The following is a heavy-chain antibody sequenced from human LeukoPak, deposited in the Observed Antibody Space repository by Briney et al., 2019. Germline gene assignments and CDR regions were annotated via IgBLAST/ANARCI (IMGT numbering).Heavy chain of an antibody. CDR2: INWNSGSI. CDR3: ATLDNTSPA. J-gene: IGHJ4*02. CDR1: GFTFDDYA. V-gene: IGHV3-9*01. D-gene: IGHD2-2*01. Sequence: PGGSLRLSCAASGFTFDDYAMHWVRQAPGKGLEWVSGINWNSGSIGYADSVKGRSTISRDNAKNSLYLQMNSLRAEDTALYYCATLDNTSPAWGQGILVTVSS.